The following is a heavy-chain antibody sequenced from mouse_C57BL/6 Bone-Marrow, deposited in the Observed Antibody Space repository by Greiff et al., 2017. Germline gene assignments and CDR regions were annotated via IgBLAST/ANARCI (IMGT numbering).Heavy chain of an antibody. V-gene: IGHV1-55*01. D-gene: IGHD1-1*01. CDR1: GYTFTSYW. CDR2: IYPGSGST. CDR3: ASDGSSSYYFDY. J-gene: IGHJ2*01. Sequence: QVQLQQPGAELVKPGASVKMSCKASGYTFTSYWITWVKQRPGQGLEWIGDIYPGSGSTNYNEKFKSKATLTVDTSSSTAYMQLSSLTSEDSAVYYCASDGSSSYYFDYWGQGTTRTVSS.